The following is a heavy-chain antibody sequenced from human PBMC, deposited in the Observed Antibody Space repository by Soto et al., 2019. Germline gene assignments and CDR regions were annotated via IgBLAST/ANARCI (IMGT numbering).Heavy chain of an antibody. CDR2: ISAYNGNT. D-gene: IGHD1-26*01. CDR1: GYIFTSYG. Sequence: AKVCCKASGYIFTSYGISWARQAPGQGLEWMGWISAYNGNTNYAQKLQGRVTMSTDTSTTTAYMELRSLRSDDTAVYYCGRTVGLSYGMDVWGQGTTVTVSS. J-gene: IGHJ6*02. V-gene: IGHV1-18*01. CDR3: GRTVGLSYGMDV.